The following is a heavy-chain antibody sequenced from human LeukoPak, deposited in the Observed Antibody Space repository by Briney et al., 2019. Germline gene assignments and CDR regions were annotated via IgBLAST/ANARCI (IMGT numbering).Heavy chain of an antibody. V-gene: IGHV4-59*01. CDR2: IYYSGST. Sequence: SETLSLTCTVSGGSISSYYWSWIRQPPGKGLEWIGYIYYSGSTNYNPSLKSRVTISVDTSKNQFSLKLSSVTAADTVVYYCARAVTGNWFDPWGQGTLVTVSS. J-gene: IGHJ5*02. D-gene: IGHD4-11*01. CDR1: GGSISSYY. CDR3: ARAVTGNWFDP.